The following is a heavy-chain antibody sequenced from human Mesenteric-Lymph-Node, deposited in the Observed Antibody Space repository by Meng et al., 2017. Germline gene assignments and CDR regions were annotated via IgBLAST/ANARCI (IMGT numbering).Heavy chain of an antibody. D-gene: IGHD2-21*02. Sequence: VPLKGSGPGLVKPSETLSLTCAVYGGSFSSKFWTWIRQAPGRGLEWIGDVNHSGKTNYNPSLKSRVTISVDTSKTQFSLILNSVTAADTGVYYCARSFAVTMFDYWGQGTLVTVSS. CDR1: GGSFSSKF. V-gene: IGHV4-34*01. J-gene: IGHJ4*02. CDR3: ARSFAVTMFDY. CDR2: VNHSGKT.